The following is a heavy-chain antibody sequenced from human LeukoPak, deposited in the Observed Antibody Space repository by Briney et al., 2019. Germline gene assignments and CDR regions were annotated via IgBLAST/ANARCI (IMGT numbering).Heavy chain of an antibody. CDR2: IYYSGST. D-gene: IGHD3-10*01. V-gene: IGHV4-59*08. Sequence: SETLSLTCTVSGGSISGYYWSWLRQPPGKGLEWIGYIYYSGSTNYNPSLQSRVTISVDTSKNQFSLNLSSVTAADTAVYYCARYGSGTYPRFDYWGRGTLVTVSS. CDR3: ARYGSGTYPRFDY. J-gene: IGHJ4*02. CDR1: GGSISGYY.